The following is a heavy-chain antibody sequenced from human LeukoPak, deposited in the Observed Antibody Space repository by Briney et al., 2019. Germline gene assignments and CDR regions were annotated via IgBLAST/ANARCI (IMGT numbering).Heavy chain of an antibody. CDR3: PIYYYDSRGSRMIPFDY. CDR2: IIPIFGTA. CDR1: GGTFSSYA. Sequence: ASVKVSCKASGGTFSSYAISWVRQAPGQGLEWMGGIIPIFGTANYAQKFQGRVTITADESTSTAYMELSTLISEATAVYYCPIYYYDSRGSRMIPFDYWGQGPLVPVSS. J-gene: IGHJ4*02. V-gene: IGHV1-69*13. D-gene: IGHD3-22*01.